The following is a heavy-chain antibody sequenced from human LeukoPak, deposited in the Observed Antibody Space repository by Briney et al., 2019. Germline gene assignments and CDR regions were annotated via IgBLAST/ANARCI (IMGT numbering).Heavy chain of an antibody. CDR2: INPSGGST. Sequence: ASVKVSCKASGYTFTSYYMHWVRQAPGQGLEWMGIINPSGGSTSYAQKFQGRVTMTRDMSTSTVYMELSSLRSEDTAVYYCARGRMTMIVVVTNDAFDIWGQGTMVTVSS. D-gene: IGHD3-22*01. CDR1: GYTFTSYY. J-gene: IGHJ3*02. CDR3: ARGRMTMIVVVTNDAFDI. V-gene: IGHV1-46*01.